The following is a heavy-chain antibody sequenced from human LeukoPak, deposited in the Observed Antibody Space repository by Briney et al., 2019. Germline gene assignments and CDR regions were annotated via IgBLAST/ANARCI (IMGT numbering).Heavy chain of an antibody. CDR1: GGSISSSSYY. CDR2: IYYSGST. CDR3: ARRRYYYDSSGYYYGSWFN. D-gene: IGHD3-22*01. Sequence: SETLSLTCTVPGGSISSSSYYWGWIRQPPGKGLEWIGSIYYSGSTYYNPSLKSRVTISVDTSENQFSLKLSSVTAADTAVYYCARRRYYYDSSGYYYGSWFNWGQGTLVTVSS. J-gene: IGHJ4*02. V-gene: IGHV4-39*01.